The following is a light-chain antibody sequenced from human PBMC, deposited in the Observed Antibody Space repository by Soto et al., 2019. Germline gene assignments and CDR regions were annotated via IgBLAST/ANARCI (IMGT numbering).Light chain of an antibody. Sequence: SVLTQPASLSGAPGQSITLSCTGNSSDVGGYNYVSWYQQHPGKAPKLMIYDVSNRPSGVSNRFSGSKSGNTASLTISGLQAEDEADYYCSSYTSSSTGVFGTGTKVTVL. V-gene: IGLV2-14*01. CDR1: SSDVGGYNY. J-gene: IGLJ1*01. CDR3: SSYTSSSTGV. CDR2: DVS.